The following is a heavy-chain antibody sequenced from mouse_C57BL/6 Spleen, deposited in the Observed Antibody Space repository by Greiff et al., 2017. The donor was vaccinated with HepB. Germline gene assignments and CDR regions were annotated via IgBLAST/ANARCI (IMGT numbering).Heavy chain of an antibody. Sequence: VQLQQSGPELVKPGASVKISCKASGYSFTGYYMNWVKQSPEKSLEWIGEINPSTGGTTYNQKFKAKATLTVDKTSSTAYMQLKILKSEHSAVYSCARYGYDAPSQTLYAMDYWGQGPSVTVSS. V-gene: IGHV1-42*01. D-gene: IGHD2-2*01. CDR2: INPSTGGT. CDR3: ARYGYDAPSQTLYAMDY. CDR1: GYSFTGYY. J-gene: IGHJ4*01.